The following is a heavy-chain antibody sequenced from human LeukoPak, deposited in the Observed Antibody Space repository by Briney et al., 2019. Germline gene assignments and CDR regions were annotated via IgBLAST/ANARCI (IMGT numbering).Heavy chain of an antibody. D-gene: IGHD6-6*01. CDR3: ARAQLDSSSFSFTFDY. V-gene: IGHV4-30-4*01. CDR2: IYYSGST. CDR1: GGSISSGDYY. J-gene: IGHJ4*02. Sequence: SETLSLTCTVSGGSISSGDYYWSWIRQPPGKGLEWIGYIYYSGSTYYNPSLKSRVTISVDTSKNQFSLKLSSVTAADTAVYYCARAQLDSSSFSFTFDYWGQGTLVTVSS.